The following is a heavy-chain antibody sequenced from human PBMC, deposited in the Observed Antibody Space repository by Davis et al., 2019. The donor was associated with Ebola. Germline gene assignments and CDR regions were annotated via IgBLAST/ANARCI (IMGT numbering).Heavy chain of an antibody. CDR2: INGDGSFA. CDR3: TTAQTGSSSWLDY. D-gene: IGHD6-13*01. CDR1: GFTFSSYW. Sequence: GESLKISCAASGFTFSSYWMHWVRQAPGKGLVWVSRINGDGSFASYADSVKGRFTVSRDNAKNTLYLQMNSLKTEDTAVYYCTTAQTGSSSWLDYWGQGTLVTVSS. J-gene: IGHJ4*02. V-gene: IGHV3-74*01.